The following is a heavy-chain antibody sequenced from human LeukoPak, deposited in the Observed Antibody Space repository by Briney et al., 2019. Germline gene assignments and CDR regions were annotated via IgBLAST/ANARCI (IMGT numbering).Heavy chain of an antibody. CDR3: AIRRDGYKIFDY. J-gene: IGHJ4*02. CDR2: IIPILGIA. CDR1: GGTFSSYA. V-gene: IGHV1-69*04. D-gene: IGHD5-24*01. Sequence: ASVKVSCKASGGTFSSYAISWVRQAPGQGLEWMGRIIPILGIANYAQKFQGRVTITADKSTSTAYMELSSLRSEDTAVYYCAIRRDGYKIFDYWGQGTLVTVSS.